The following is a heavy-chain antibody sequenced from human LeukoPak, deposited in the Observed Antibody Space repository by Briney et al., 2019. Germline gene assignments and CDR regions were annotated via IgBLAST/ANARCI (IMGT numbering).Heavy chain of an antibody. J-gene: IGHJ2*01. V-gene: IGHV3-13*01. CDR1: GFTFSSYD. CDR2: LGTAGDT. CDR3: ARARANYYGSGSSYWYFDP. Sequence: PGGSLRLSCAASGFTFSSYDMHWVRQATGKGLQRASPLGTAGDTYYPGSVKGRFTISRENAKNSLYLQMNSLRAGDTAVYYCARARANYYGSGSSYWYFDPWGRGTLVTVSS. D-gene: IGHD3-10*01.